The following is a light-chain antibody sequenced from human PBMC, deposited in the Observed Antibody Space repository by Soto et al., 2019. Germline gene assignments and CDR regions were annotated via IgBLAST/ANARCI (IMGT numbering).Light chain of an antibody. CDR1: QSIRSW. CDR2: DAS. V-gene: IGKV1-5*01. Sequence: DIQMTQSPSTLSASVGDRVTITCRASQSIRSWLAWYQQKPGKAPKLLIYDASSLESGVPSRFSGSGSATEFTLTISSLQPDDFATYYCQQYKNYWTFGQGTRVEIK. CDR3: QQYKNYWT. J-gene: IGKJ1*01.